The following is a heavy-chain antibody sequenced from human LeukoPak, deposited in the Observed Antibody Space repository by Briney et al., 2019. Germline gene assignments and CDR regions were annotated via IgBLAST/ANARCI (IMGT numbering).Heavy chain of an antibody. CDR2: ISYDGSNK. Sequence: GGSLRLSCAASGFTFSSYAMHWVRQAPGKGLEWVAVISYDGSNKYYADSVKGRFTISRDNSKNTLYLQMNSLRAEDTAVYYCAKRQPSVLDLDYWGQGTLVTVSS. CDR1: GFTFSSYA. J-gene: IGHJ4*02. D-gene: IGHD1-1*01. CDR3: AKRQPSVLDLDY. V-gene: IGHV3-30*04.